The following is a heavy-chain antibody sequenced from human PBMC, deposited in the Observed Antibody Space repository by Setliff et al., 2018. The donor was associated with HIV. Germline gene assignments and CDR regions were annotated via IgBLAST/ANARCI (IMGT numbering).Heavy chain of an antibody. D-gene: IGHD1-26*01. V-gene: IGHV4-59*08. J-gene: IGHJ4*01. CDR1: GGSISSYY. CDR3: ARQVGEGKWYLDS. CDR2: IYYSGSS. Sequence: SETLSLTCTVSGGSISSYYWSWIRQPPGKGLEWIGYIYYSGSSKNTPSLKSRVTISVDTPKNEFSLKLSGVTAADTAIYYCARQVGEGKWYLDSWGHGTLVTVSS.